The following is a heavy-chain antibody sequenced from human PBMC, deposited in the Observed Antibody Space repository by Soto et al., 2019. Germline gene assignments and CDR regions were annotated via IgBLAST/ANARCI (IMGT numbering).Heavy chain of an antibody. V-gene: IGHV3-23*01. Sequence: EVQLLESGGGLVQPGGSLRLSCAASGFTFNNYAMSWVRQAPGKGLEWVAGISSTRNGAYTYYPDSGKGRFTISRDDSMNTLYLQMSSLRAADTAVYFCAKGDRPYGGAGSCYPTDHWGQGTLVTVSS. J-gene: IGHJ4*02. CDR2: ISSTRNGAYT. CDR3: AKGDRPYGGAGSCYPTDH. D-gene: IGHD2-15*01. CDR1: GFTFNNYA.